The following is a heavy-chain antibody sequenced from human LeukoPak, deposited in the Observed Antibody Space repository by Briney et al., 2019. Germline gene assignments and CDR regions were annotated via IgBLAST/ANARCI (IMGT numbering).Heavy chain of an antibody. CDR2: IYYSGST. Sequence: SETLSLTCTVSGGSISSYYWSWIRQPPGKGLEWIGCIYYSGSTNYNPSLKSRVTISVDTSKNQFSLKLSSVTAADTAVYYCARGSGSSGWYYLDYWGQGTLVTVSS. D-gene: IGHD6-19*01. CDR1: GGSISSYY. J-gene: IGHJ4*02. V-gene: IGHV4-59*01. CDR3: ARGSGSSGWYYLDY.